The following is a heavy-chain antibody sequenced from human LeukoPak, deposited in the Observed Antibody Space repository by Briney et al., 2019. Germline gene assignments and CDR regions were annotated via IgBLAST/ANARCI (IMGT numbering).Heavy chain of an antibody. CDR3: ARLSGPYDY. V-gene: IGHV3-64*01. CDR1: GFTFSSYA. CDR2: ISSNGGST. D-gene: IGHD3-10*01. J-gene: IGHJ4*02. Sequence: SGGSLRLSCAASGFTFSSYAMHWVRQAPGKGLEYVSAISSNGGSTYYANFVKGRFTISRDNSKNTLYLQMGSLRAEDMAVYYCARLSGPYDYWGQGALVTVSS.